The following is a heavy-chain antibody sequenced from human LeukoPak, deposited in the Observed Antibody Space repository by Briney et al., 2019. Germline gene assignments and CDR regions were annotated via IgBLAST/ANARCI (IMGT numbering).Heavy chain of an antibody. J-gene: IGHJ4*02. CDR3: ARESAGYSSGWYKADYFDY. V-gene: IGHV3-53*01. CDR2: IYSGGST. Sequence: GGSLRLSCAASGFTVSSNYMSWVRQAPGKELEWVSVIYSGGSTYYADSVKGRFTISRDNSKNTLYLQMNSLRAEDTAVYYCARESAGYSSGWYKADYFDYWGQGTLVTVSS. CDR1: GFTVSSNY. D-gene: IGHD6-19*01.